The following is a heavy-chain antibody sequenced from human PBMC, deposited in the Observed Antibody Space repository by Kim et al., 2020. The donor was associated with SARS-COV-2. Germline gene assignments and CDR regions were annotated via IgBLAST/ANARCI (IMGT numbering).Heavy chain of an antibody. CDR3: ARSTGYSSSWYRPFDY. Sequence: SETLSLTCTVSGGSISSGGYYWSWIRQHPGKGLEWIGYIYYSGSTYYNPSLKSRVTISVDTSKNQFSLKLSSVTAADTAVYYCARSTGYSSSWYRPFDYWGQGTLVTVSS. CDR1: GGSISSGGYY. D-gene: IGHD6-13*01. V-gene: IGHV4-31*03. J-gene: IGHJ4*02. CDR2: IYYSGST.